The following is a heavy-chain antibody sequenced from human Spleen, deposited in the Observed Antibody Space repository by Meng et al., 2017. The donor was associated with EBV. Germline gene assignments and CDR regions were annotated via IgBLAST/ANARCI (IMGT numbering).Heavy chain of an antibody. CDR3: ARIIDYGSNLWRFDY. D-gene: IGHD4-23*01. J-gene: IGHJ4*02. V-gene: IGHV4-34*01. CDR2: VNHSGST. Sequence: QVQLQEWGAGLLEPTETLSLTCAGYGGSFSGYYWTWTRQPPGKALEWIGEVNHSGSTNHNPSLKSRVTISVDTSKNQFSLKLRSVTAADTAVYYCARIIDYGSNLWRFDYWDQGPLVTVSS. CDR1: GGSFSGYY.